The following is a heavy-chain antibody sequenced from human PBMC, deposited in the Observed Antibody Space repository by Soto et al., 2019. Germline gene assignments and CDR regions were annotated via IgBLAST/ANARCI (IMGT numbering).Heavy chain of an antibody. D-gene: IGHD5-12*01. CDR2: ISGSGGST. Sequence: GGSLSLSCAASGFTFSSYAMSWVRQAPGKGLEWVSAISGSGGSTYYADSVKGRFTTSRDNSKNTLYLQMNSLRAEDTAVYYCAARGASIVATITPSYGMDVWGQGTTVTVSS. V-gene: IGHV3-23*01. J-gene: IGHJ6*02. CDR3: AARGASIVATITPSYGMDV. CDR1: GFTFSSYA.